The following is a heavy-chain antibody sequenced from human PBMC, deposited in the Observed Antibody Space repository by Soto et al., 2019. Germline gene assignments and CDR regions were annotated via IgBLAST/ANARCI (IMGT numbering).Heavy chain of an antibody. CDR2: IIPIFGTA. V-gene: IGHV1-69*13. J-gene: IGHJ6*02. Sequence: SVKVSCKASGGTFSSYAISWVRQAPGQGLEWMGGIIPIFGTANYAQKFQGRVTITADESTSTAYMELSSLRSEDTAVYYCARGDKDTAMVYYYYGMDVWGQGTTVTV. CDR1: GGTFSSYA. CDR3: ARGDKDTAMVYYYYGMDV. D-gene: IGHD5-18*01.